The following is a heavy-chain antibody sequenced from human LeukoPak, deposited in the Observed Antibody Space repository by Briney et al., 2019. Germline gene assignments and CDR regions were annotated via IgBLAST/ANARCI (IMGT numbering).Heavy chain of an antibody. CDR1: GFTFSSYA. D-gene: IGHD3-22*01. J-gene: IGHJ4*02. V-gene: IGHV3-23*01. CDR3: AKDDYYDSSRSV. CDR2: ISGSGGST. Sequence: GGSLRLSCAASGFTFSSYAMSWVREAPGKGLEWVSAISGSGGSTYYADSVKGRFTISSDNSKNTLYLQMNSLRAADTAVYYCAKDDYYDSSRSVWGQGTLVTVSS.